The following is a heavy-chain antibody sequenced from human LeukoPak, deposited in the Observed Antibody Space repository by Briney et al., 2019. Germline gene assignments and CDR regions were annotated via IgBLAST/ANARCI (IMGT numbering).Heavy chain of an antibody. CDR3: ARDFAYYDSSGADNDY. CDR2: INPNSGGT. CDR1: VYTFTGYY. D-gene: IGHD3-22*01. V-gene: IGHV1-2*02. Sequence: ASVKVSCKASVYTFTGYYMHWVGQAPGQGLEWMGWINPNSGGTNYAQKFQGRVTKPRDADISTAYMELSRLRSDYTAVYYCARDFAYYDSSGADNDYWGQGTLVTVSS. J-gene: IGHJ4*02.